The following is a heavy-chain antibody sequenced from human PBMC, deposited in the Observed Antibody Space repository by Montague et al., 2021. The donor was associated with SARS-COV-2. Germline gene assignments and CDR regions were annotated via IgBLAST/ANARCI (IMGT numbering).Heavy chain of an antibody. CDR1: GDSMTYFY. J-gene: IGHJ4*02. CDR2: IFYRGTT. Sequence: SETLSLTCTVSGDSMTYFYWSWIQQTPEKGPEWIGYIFYRGTTKYNPPLESRVTITVDTSKDQFYLKLNSVTAADTAVYYCARQYCSSTSCYAPYYFDYWGQGTLVTVSS. D-gene: IGHD2-2*01. V-gene: IGHV4-59*01. CDR3: ARQYCSSTSCYAPYYFDY.